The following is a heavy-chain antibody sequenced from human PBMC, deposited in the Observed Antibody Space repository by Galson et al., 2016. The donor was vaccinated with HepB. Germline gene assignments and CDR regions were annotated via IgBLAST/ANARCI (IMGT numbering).Heavy chain of an antibody. J-gene: IGHJ4*02. CDR1: GYTFSSYA. D-gene: IGHD3-3*02. Sequence: SLRLSCAASGYTFSSYAMSWVRQAPGKGLEWASAMGGSGGTTSDADSVKGRFTISRDNSKNTLFLQMNSLRAEDTAIYYCAKHHFWSGYYVDSWGQGTLVTVSS. CDR3: AKHHFWSGYYVDS. CDR2: MGGSGGTT. V-gene: IGHV3-23*01.